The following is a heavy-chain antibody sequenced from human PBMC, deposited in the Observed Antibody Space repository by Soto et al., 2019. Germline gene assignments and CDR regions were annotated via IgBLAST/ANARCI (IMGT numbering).Heavy chain of an antibody. CDR1: GGSISGSYYY. J-gene: IGHJ4*02. V-gene: IGHV4-39*01. Sequence: SETLSLTCAVSGGSISGSYYYWGWLRQSPGRGPEWIGSVFYTGFTSYNPSLESRVSVSVDTSKNQFSLKVSAATAADTAVYYCASSQKGYNWNYFDHWGQGALVTVSS. CDR3: ASSQKGYNWNYFDH. CDR2: VFYTGFT. D-gene: IGHD1-20*01.